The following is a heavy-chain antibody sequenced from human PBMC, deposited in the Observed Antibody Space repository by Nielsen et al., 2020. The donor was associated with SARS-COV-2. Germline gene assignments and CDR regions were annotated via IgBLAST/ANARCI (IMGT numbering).Heavy chain of an antibody. Sequence: WIRQPPGKGLEWVANIKQDRSEKYYVDSVKGRFTISRDNAKNSLYLQMNSLRAEDTAVYYCAREAYYDSSGYYYSGDAFDIWGQGTMVTVSS. D-gene: IGHD3-22*01. J-gene: IGHJ3*02. V-gene: IGHV3-7*01. CDR2: IKQDRSEK. CDR3: AREAYYDSSGYYYSGDAFDI.